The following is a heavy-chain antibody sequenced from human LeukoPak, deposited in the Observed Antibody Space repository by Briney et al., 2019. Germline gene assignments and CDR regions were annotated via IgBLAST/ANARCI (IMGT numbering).Heavy chain of an antibody. J-gene: IGHJ4*02. CDR2: INTNTGNP. V-gene: IGHV7-4-1*02. Sequence: ASVKVSCKASGYTFTSYAMNWVRQAPGQGLEWMGWINTNTGNPTYAQGFTGRFVFSLDTSVSTAYPQISSLKAEDTAVYYCARGRTYYDYVWGSYRFDHFDYWGQGTLVTVSS. D-gene: IGHD3-16*02. CDR1: GYTFTSYA. CDR3: ARGRTYYDYVWGSYRFDHFDY.